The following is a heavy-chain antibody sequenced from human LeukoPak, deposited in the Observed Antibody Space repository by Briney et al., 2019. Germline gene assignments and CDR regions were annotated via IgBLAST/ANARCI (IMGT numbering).Heavy chain of an antibody. CDR3: ARGFELADAFDI. CDR1: GGTFSSYA. D-gene: IGHD6-6*01. V-gene: IGHV1-69*13. Sequence: SVKVSCKASGGTFSSYAISWVRQAPGQGLEWMGGIIPIFGTANYAQKFQGRVTITADESTSTAYMELSSLRSEDTAVYYCARGFELADAFDIWGQGTMVTVSS. J-gene: IGHJ3*02. CDR2: IIPIFGTA.